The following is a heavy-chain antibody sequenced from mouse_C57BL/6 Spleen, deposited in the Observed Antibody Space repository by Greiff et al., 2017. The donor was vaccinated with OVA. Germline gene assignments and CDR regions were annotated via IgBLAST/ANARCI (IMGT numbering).Heavy chain of an antibody. CDR3: ARRYGSSYGWYFDV. Sequence: VQLQQPGAELVRPGSSVKLSCKASGYTFTSYWMHWVKQRPIQGLEWIGNIDPSDSETHYNQKFKDKATLTVDKSSSTAYMQLSSLTSEDSAVYYCARRYGSSYGWYFDVWGTGTTVTVSS. CDR2: IDPSDSET. CDR1: GYTFTSYW. V-gene: IGHV1-52*01. J-gene: IGHJ1*03. D-gene: IGHD1-1*01.